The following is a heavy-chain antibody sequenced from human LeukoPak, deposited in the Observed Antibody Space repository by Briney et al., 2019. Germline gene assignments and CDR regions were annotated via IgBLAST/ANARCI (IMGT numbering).Heavy chain of an antibody. CDR2: ICGGGGNT. Sequence: GGSLRLSCAASGFTFTNYAMSWVRQAPGKGLEWVSAICGGGGNTFYADSVKGRFTISRDDSKNTLYLQMNSLRAEDTAIYYCAKSQNRYGELGDTGSFDYWGQGTLVTVSS. J-gene: IGHJ4*02. D-gene: IGHD5-18*01. CDR3: AKSQNRYGELGDTGSFDY. CDR1: GFTFTNYA. V-gene: IGHV3-23*01.